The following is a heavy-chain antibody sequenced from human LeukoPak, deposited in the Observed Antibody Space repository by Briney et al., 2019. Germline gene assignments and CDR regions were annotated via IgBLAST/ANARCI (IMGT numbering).Heavy chain of an antibody. J-gene: IGHJ4*02. CDR1: GFTFSTYS. D-gene: IGHD6-13*01. CDR3: ARGGYSSSWYHFDY. Sequence: GGSLRLSCAASGFTFSTYSMHWVRQAPGKGLEWVSVIYSGGTTNYADPVKGRFTISRDNSKNTLFLQMNSLRAEDTAVYYCARGGYSSSWYHFDYWGQGTLVTVSS. CDR2: IYSGGTT. V-gene: IGHV3-53*01.